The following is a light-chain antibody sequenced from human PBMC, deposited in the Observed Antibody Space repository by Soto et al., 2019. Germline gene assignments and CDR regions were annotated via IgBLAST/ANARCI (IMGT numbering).Light chain of an antibody. CDR3: QQYNNWPIT. CDR1: QRVSSN. Sequence: EIVMTQSPATLSVSPGERATLSCRASQRVSSNLAWYQQKLGQAPRLLIYGASTRATGIPARFSGIGSGTEFTLTISSLHSEDFAVYYCQQYNNWPITFGQGTRLEIK. CDR2: GAS. V-gene: IGKV3-15*01. J-gene: IGKJ5*01.